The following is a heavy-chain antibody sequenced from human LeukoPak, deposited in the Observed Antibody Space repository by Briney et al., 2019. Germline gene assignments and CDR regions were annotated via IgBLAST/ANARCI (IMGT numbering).Heavy chain of an antibody. Sequence: PSETLSLTCAVSGYSISSGYYWGWIRQPPGKELEWIGSIYHSGSTYYNPSLKSRVTISVDTSKNQFSLKLSSVTAADTAVYYCARGSGYYPDYWGQGTLVTVSS. D-gene: IGHD3-3*01. J-gene: IGHJ4*02. CDR1: GYSISSGYY. V-gene: IGHV4-38-2*01. CDR2: IYHSGST. CDR3: ARGSGYYPDY.